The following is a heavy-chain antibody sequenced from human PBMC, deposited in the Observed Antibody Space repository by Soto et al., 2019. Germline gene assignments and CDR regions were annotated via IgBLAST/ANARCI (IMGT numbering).Heavy chain of an antibody. J-gene: IGHJ4*02. CDR2: ISSSSSTI. CDR3: ARDYPEHYDSSGFVDY. Sequence: GGSLRLSCAASGFTFSSYSMNWVRQAPGKGLEWVSYISSSSSTIYYADSVKGRFTISRDNAKNSLYLQMNSLRDEETAVYYCARDYPEHYDSSGFVDYWGQGTLVTVSS. D-gene: IGHD3-22*01. V-gene: IGHV3-48*02. CDR1: GFTFSSYS.